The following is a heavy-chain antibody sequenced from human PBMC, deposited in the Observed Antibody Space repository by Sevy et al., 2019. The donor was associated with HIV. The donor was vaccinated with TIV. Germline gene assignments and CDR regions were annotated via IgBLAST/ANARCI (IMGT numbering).Heavy chain of an antibody. CDR3: GNYYTASGSSDY. CDR2: INQGGSER. J-gene: IGHJ4*02. V-gene: IGHV3-7*03. Sequence: GGSLRLSCAASVFTFSSYWMTWVRQPPGKGLEWVANINQGGSERNYVDSVKGRFIISRDNAENSLYLQMNSLRAEDTAVYYCGNYYTASGSSDYWGQGTLVTVSS. D-gene: IGHD3-10*01. CDR1: VFTFSSYW.